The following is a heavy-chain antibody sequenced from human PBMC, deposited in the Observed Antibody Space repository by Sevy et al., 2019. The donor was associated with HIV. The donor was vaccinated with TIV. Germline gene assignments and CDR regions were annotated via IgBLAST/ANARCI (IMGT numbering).Heavy chain of an antibody. D-gene: IGHD3-10*01. J-gene: IGHJ6*02. Sequence: GGSLRLSCAASGFTFSSYAMHWVRKAPGKGLEWVAVISYDGSNKYYEDSVKGRFTISRDNSKKTLYLQMNILRAEDTAVYYCAIEKQPSIRGVIMPNHSLYGMDVWGQGTTVTVSS. CDR1: GFTFSSYA. CDR2: ISYDGSNK. CDR3: AIEKQPSIRGVIMPNHSLYGMDV. V-gene: IGHV3-30-3*01.